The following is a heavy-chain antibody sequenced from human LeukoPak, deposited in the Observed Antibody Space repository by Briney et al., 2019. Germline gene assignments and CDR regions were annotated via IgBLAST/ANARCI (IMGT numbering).Heavy chain of an antibody. CDR1: GGSISSYY. Sequence: SEILSLTCTVSGGSISSYYWSWIRQPPGKGLEWIGYIYYSGSTNYNPSLKSRVTISVDTSKNQFSLKLSSVTAADTAVYYCARGNYTVEGIAVARYFDYWGQGTLVTVSS. J-gene: IGHJ4*02. D-gene: IGHD6-19*01. CDR2: IYYSGST. V-gene: IGHV4-59*01. CDR3: ARGNYTVEGIAVARYFDY.